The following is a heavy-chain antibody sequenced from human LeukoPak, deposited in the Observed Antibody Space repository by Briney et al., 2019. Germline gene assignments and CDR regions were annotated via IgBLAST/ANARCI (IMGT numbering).Heavy chain of an antibody. J-gene: IGHJ4*02. CDR2: IYDSGST. V-gene: IGHV4-39*01. CDR3: QSRFLEWLLDY. D-gene: IGHD3-3*01. Sequence: SETLSLTCTVSGVSISSNNYFWGWTRQPPGKGLEWIGSIYDSGSTYYNPSLKSRVTISVDTSKNQFSLKLNSVTAADTAMYYCQSRFLEWLLDYWGQGTLVTVSS. CDR1: GVSISSNNYF.